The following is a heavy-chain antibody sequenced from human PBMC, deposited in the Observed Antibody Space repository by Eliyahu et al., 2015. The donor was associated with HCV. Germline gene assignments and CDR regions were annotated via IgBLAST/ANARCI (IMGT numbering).Heavy chain of an antibody. CDR2: IHSFATA. D-gene: IGHD3-16*01. V-gene: IGHV4-39*02. CDR1: GGSIRITGYY. CDR3: VRWGREFDY. Sequence: QMQLQESGPGLVKSSETLSLTCGVSGGSIRITGYYWGWLRQPPGKGLEWIGDIHSFATAHHHPSLKSRVTISIDTSKNLFALQLRSVTAADTAVYYCVRWGREFDYWGQGTLVTVSS. J-gene: IGHJ4*02.